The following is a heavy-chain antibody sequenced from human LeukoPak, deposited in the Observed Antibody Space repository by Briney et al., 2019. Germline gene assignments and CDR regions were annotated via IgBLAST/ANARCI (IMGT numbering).Heavy chain of an antibody. D-gene: IGHD6-13*01. CDR3: RLVDLAAATSHFEG. Sequence: GGSLRLSCAASGFTFSSYGMHWVRQAPGKGLEWVALIRYDGSNKYYADSVKSRFTISRDNSKNTLYLHMNSLRAEDTAVYYCRLVDLAAATSHFEGRGQGTLVTVCS. V-gene: IGHV3-30*02. CDR2: IRYDGSNK. J-gene: IGHJ1*01. CDR1: GFTFSSYG.